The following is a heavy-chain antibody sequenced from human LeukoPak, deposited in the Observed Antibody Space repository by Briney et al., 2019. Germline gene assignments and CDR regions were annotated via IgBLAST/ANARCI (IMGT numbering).Heavy chain of an antibody. CDR1: GGSISGGYW. D-gene: IGHD1-26*01. J-gene: IGHJ4*02. Sequence: SETLFFTCAVSGGSISGGYWWIWVRQPPGKGLEWIGEIHRSGNTNYNPSLKSLVTIPVDESKNHFSLILSSVTAADTAVYYCAGGCGAAWELLYFWGQGALVTVSS. V-gene: IGHV4-4*02. CDR2: IHRSGNT. CDR3: AGGCGAAWELLYF.